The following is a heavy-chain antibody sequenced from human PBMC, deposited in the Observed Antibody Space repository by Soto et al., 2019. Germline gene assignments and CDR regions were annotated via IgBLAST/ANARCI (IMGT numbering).Heavy chain of an antibody. V-gene: IGHV3-66*01. Sequence: QPGGSLRLSCAASGFTVSSNYMSWVRQAPGKGLEWVSVIYSGGSTYYADSVKGRFTISRDNSKNTLYLQMNSLRAEDTAVYYCASLPLTTVTTPYYYMDVWGKGTTVTVSS. D-gene: IGHD4-4*01. CDR3: ASLPLTTVTTPYYYMDV. CDR2: IYSGGST. CDR1: GFTVSSNY. J-gene: IGHJ6*03.